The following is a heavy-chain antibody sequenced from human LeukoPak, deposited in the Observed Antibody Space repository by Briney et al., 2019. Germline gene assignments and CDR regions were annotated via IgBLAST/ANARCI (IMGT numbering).Heavy chain of an antibody. J-gene: IGHJ6*02. D-gene: IGHD3-9*01. CDR1: GYSFTSYW. CDR2: IYPGDSDT. Sequence: GESLKISCQGSGYSFTSYWIGWVRQMPGKGLEWMGIIYPGDSDTRYSPSFQGQVTISADKSISTAYLQWSSLKASDTAMYYCASRSRLRYFDYGMDVWGQGTTVTVSS. CDR3: ASRSRLRYFDYGMDV. V-gene: IGHV5-51*01.